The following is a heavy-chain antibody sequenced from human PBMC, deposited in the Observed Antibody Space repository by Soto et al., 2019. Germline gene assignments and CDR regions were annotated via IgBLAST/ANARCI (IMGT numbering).Heavy chain of an antibody. Sequence: GSPRLSCAASGFTFSSYAMSWVRQAPGKGLEWVSAISGSGGSTYYADSVKGRFTISRDNSKNTLYLQMNSLRAEDTAVYYCAKDPAALRWFDPWGQGTLVTVSS. CDR1: GFTFSSYA. CDR3: AKDPAALRWFDP. V-gene: IGHV3-23*01. D-gene: IGHD6-13*01. CDR2: ISGSGGST. J-gene: IGHJ5*02.